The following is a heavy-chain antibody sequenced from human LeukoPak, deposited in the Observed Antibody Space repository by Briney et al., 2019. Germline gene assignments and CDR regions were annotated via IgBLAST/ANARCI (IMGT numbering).Heavy chain of an antibody. Sequence: SVKVSCKASGGTFSSYAISWVRQAPGQGLEWMGRIIPILGIANYAQKFQGRVTITADKSTSTAYMELSSLRSEDTAVYYCAREKRWLQLSVFDYWGQGTLVTVSS. CDR2: IIPILGIA. CDR1: GGTFSSYA. CDR3: AREKRWLQLSVFDY. V-gene: IGHV1-69*04. D-gene: IGHD5-24*01. J-gene: IGHJ4*02.